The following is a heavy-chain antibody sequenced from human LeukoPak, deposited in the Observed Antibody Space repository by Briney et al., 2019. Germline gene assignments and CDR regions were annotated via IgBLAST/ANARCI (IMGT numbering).Heavy chain of an antibody. V-gene: IGHV1-46*01. D-gene: IGHD4/OR15-4a*01. Sequence: ASVKVSCKASGYTFTSYYIHWVRQAPGQGLEWMGTINPTGGATSYAQKFQGRVTMTRDTSTSTVYMEVSSLRSEDTAVYYCARGATNDFWGLGTMVTVSS. J-gene: IGHJ4*02. CDR1: GYTFTSYY. CDR2: INPTGGAT. CDR3: ARGATNDF.